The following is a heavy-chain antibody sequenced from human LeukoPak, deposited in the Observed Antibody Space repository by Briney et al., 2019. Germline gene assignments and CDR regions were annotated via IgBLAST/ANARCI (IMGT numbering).Heavy chain of an antibody. CDR3: ASEHGDY. Sequence: GGSLRLSCAASGFTFSSYAMHWVRQAPGKGLEWVAVISYDGSNKYYADPVKGRFTISRDNSKNTLYLQMNSLRAEDTAVYYCASEHGDYWGQGTLVTVSS. CDR1: GFTFSSYA. J-gene: IGHJ4*02. V-gene: IGHV3-30-3*01. CDR2: ISYDGSNK.